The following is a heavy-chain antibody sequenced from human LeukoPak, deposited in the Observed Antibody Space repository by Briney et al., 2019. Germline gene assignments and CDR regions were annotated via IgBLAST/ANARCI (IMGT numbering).Heavy chain of an antibody. Sequence: SETLSLTCIVSYGSISSYYWSWIRQPPGKGLEWIGQIYSSGITNYSPSLKSRDTISVDTSKNQFSLKLTSVTAADTAVYFCARSGGFGSDYWGQGTLVTVSS. V-gene: IGHV4-59*01. CDR1: YGSISSYY. CDR2: IYSSGIT. J-gene: IGHJ4*02. CDR3: ARSGGFGSDY. D-gene: IGHD6-25*01.